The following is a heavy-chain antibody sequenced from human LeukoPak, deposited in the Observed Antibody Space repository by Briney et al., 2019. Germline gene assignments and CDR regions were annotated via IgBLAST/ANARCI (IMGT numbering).Heavy chain of an antibody. Sequence: ASVKVSCKASGYTFTGYYMHWVRQAPGQGLEWMGWINPNSGGTNYAQKFQGRVTITRNTSISTAYMELSSLRSEDTAVYYCARGVYGSGSYYKTDAFDIWGQGTMVTVSS. CDR3: ARGVYGSGSYYKTDAFDI. CDR2: INPNSGGT. CDR1: GYTFTGYY. D-gene: IGHD3-10*01. J-gene: IGHJ3*02. V-gene: IGHV1-2*02.